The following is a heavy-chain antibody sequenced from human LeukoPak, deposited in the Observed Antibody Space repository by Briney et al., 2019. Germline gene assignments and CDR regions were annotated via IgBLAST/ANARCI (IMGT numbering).Heavy chain of an antibody. CDR3: ARETDSTLFDY. J-gene: IGHJ4*02. CDR1: GFTFSSYW. D-gene: IGHD2-2*01. Sequence: PGGSLRLSCAASGFTFSSYWMHWVRQAPGKGLVWVSRINSDGSSTSYADSLKGRFTISRDNAKNSLYLQMNSLRAEDTAIYYCARETDSTLFDYWGQGTLVAVSS. CDR2: INSDGSST. V-gene: IGHV3-74*01.